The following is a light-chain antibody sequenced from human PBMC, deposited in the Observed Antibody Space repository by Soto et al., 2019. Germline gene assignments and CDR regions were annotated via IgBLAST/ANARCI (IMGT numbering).Light chain of an antibody. CDR3: QSYDTSLRGVV. CDR1: SSNIGAGSD. J-gene: IGLJ3*02. Sequence: QSVLTHPPSVSGAPGQRVTIPCTGSSSNIGAGSDGHWYQQLPGAAPKLLNYGNNNRPSGVPDRFSASKSVTSASLAITGLQAEDEADYSCQSYDTSLRGVVFGGGTKVTVL. V-gene: IGLV1-40*01. CDR2: GNN.